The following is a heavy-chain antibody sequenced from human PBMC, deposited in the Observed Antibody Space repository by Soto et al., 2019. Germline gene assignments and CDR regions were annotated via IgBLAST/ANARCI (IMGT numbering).Heavy chain of an antibody. J-gene: IGHJ4*02. D-gene: IGHD3-22*01. CDR3: ARGVHYDSSGYYYFY. CDR1: GGTFNNYA. CDR2: IIPLFGTA. Sequence: ASVKVSCKASGGTFNNYAISWVRQAPGQGLEWMGGIIPLFGTANYAQKFQGRVTITADESTSTAYMELGSLRSEDTAVYYCARGVHYDSSGYYYFYWGQGTLVTVSS. V-gene: IGHV1-69*13.